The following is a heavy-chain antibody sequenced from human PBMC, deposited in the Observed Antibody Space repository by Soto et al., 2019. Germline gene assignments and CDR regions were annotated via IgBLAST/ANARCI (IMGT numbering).Heavy chain of an antibody. CDR3: ARAPDY. J-gene: IGHJ4*02. Sequence: QLQLLESGSGLVKPSQTLSLTCAVSGGSISSGGYSWSWIRQPPGKGLEYIGYIYHSVSTYYNPSLRSRVTLSVDRSKHQFSLRLSSVTAADTAVYYFARAPDYWGQGTLVTVSS. CDR1: GGSISSGGYS. V-gene: IGHV4-30-2*01. CDR2: IYHSVST.